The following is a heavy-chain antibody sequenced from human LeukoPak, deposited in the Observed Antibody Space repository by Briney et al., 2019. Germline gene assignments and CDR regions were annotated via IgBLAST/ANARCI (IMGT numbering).Heavy chain of an antibody. V-gene: IGHV4-59*01. Sequence: SETLSLTCTVSGGSISSYYWSWIRQPPGKGLEWIGYIYYSGSTNYNPSLKSRVTISVDTSKNRFSLKLSSVTAADTAVYYCARSYRSSWFDPWGQGTLVTVSS. CDR3: ARSYRSSWFDP. CDR2: IYYSGST. D-gene: IGHD3-16*02. CDR1: GGSISSYY. J-gene: IGHJ5*02.